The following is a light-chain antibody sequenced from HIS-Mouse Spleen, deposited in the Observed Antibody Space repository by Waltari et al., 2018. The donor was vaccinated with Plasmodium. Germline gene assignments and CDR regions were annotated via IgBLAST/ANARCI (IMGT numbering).Light chain of an antibody. CDR3: SSYTSSSTLLYV. Sequence: QSALTQPASVSGSPGQSITISCTGTSSDVGGYNYVSWYQQHPDKAPKLMIYEVSNRPSGFSNRFSGSKSGNTASLTISGLQAEDEADYYCSSYTSSSTLLYVFGTGTKVTVL. CDR2: EVS. CDR1: SSDVGGYNY. V-gene: IGLV2-14*01. J-gene: IGLJ1*01.